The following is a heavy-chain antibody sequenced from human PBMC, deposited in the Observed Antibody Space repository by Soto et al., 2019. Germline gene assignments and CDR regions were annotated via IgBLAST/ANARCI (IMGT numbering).Heavy chain of an antibody. CDR3: ARDISYRWVY. V-gene: IGHV4-4*02. CDR1: GDSLSTDYW. J-gene: IGHJ4*02. CDR2: IHHSGIT. D-gene: IGHD3-16*02. Sequence: SETLSLTCTVSGDSLSTDYWWSWVRQPPGKGLEWIGEIHHSGITNYIQSVRSRVTMSVDKSNNQVSLELTSVAAADTAVYYCARDISYRWVYWGQGILVTVSS.